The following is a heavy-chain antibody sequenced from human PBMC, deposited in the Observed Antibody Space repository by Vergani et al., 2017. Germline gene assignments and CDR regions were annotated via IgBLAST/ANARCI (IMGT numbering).Heavy chain of an antibody. Sequence: EVQLVQSGAEVKKLGATMKFSCKVFGYTFPDHNMNWLKQALGKGLGWMGLVNPEIGETIYEEKFKGRVTIAADTSTDTAHLELSSLRSEDTAVYYCATPQTVTTGGMEVWGQGTTVIVSS. CDR2: VNPEIGET. V-gene: IGHV1-69-2*01. CDR3: ATPQTVTTGGMEV. CDR1: GYTFPDHN. D-gene: IGHD4-17*01. J-gene: IGHJ6*02.